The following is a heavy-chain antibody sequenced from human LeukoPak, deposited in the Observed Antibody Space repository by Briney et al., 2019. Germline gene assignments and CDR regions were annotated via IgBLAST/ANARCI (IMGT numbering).Heavy chain of an antibody. CDR2: IKSKTDGGTT. Sequence: GGSLRLSCAASGFTFSNAWMNWVRQAPGKGLEWVGRIKSKTDGGTTDYAAPVKGRFTISRDDSKNTQYLQMNSLKTEDTAVYYCSTTYYYGSSEGYWGQGTLVTVSS. V-gene: IGHV3-15*07. D-gene: IGHD3-22*01. CDR3: STTYYYGSSEGY. CDR1: GFTFSNAW. J-gene: IGHJ4*02.